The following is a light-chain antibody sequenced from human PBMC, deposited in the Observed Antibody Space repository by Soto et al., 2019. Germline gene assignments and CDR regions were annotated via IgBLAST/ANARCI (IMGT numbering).Light chain of an antibody. V-gene: IGLV2-14*01. CDR2: DVS. CDR3: SSWTSSSSYV. CDR1: SSDVGGYNS. Sequence: QSVLTQPASVSGSPGQSIAISCTGTSSDVGGYNSVSWYQQYPGKAPKLMIHDVSNQPSGVSDRFSGSKSGNTASLTFSWLQAEDEADYYCSSWTSSSSYVFGSGTKVTVL. J-gene: IGLJ1*01.